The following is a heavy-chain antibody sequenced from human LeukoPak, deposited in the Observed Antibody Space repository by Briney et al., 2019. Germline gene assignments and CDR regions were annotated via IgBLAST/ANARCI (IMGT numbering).Heavy chain of an antibody. CDR1: GGSISSGGYY. D-gene: IGHD3-22*01. J-gene: IGHJ3*02. CDR2: IYYSGST. V-gene: IGHV4-31*03. CDR3: ARDGDSSGSYAFDI. Sequence: PSETLSLTCTVSGGSISSGGYYWSWIRQHPGKGLEWIGYIYYSGSTYYNPSLKSRVTISVDTSKNQFSLKLSSVTAADTAVYYCARDGDSSGSYAFDIWGQGTMVTVSS.